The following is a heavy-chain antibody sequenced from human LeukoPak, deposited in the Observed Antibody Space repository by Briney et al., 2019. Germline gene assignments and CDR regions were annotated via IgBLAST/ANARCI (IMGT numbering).Heavy chain of an antibody. CDR2: IRNDESNK. CDR3: AKDRDMTTVTGPDY. J-gene: IGHJ4*02. D-gene: IGHD4-17*01. CDR1: GFTFSSYG. Sequence: PGGSLRLSCAASGFTFSSYGMPWVRQAPGKGLEWVAFIRNDESNKYYADSVKGRFTISRDYSKNTLYLQMNSLRAEDTAVYYCAKDRDMTTVTGPDYWGQGTLVTVSS. V-gene: IGHV3-30*02.